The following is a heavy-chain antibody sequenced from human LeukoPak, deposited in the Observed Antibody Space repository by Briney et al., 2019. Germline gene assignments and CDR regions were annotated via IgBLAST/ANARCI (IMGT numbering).Heavy chain of an antibody. CDR3: ARSQGVRGVTFDY. J-gene: IGHJ4*02. V-gene: IGHV4-38-2*02. CDR2: IYHSGST. Sequence: SETLSLTCTVSGYSISSGYYWGWIRQPPGKGLEWIGSIYHSGSTYYNPSLKSRVTISVDTSKNQFSLKLSSVTAADTAVYYCARSQGVRGVTFDYWGQGTLVTVSS. CDR1: GYSISSGYY. D-gene: IGHD3-10*01.